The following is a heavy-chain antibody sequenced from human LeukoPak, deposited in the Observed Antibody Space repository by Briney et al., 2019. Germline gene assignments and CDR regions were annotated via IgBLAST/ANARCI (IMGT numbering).Heavy chain of an antibody. V-gene: IGHV4-59*01. D-gene: IGHD3-10*01. Sequence: SETLSLTCTVSGGSISSYYWSWIRQPPGKGLEWIGYIYYSGSTNYNPSLKRRVTISVDTSKNQFSLKLSSVTAADTAVYYCARTPSGSGDPHYGGWFDPWGQGTLVTVSS. CDR2: IYYSGST. J-gene: IGHJ5*02. CDR1: GGSISSYY. CDR3: ARTPSGSGDPHYGGWFDP.